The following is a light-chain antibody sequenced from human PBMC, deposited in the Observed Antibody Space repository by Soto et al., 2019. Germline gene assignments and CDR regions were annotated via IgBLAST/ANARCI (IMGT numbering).Light chain of an antibody. CDR3: QKSSSGVT. Sequence: EIVLTQSPATLSLSPGERATLSCRASESISTYLGWYQQKPGQAPRPLIYDASNRATGIPARFSGSGFGTDFTLTINSLEPEDSAVYFCQKSSSGVTLGQGTRLEIK. V-gene: IGKV3-11*01. J-gene: IGKJ5*01. CDR1: ESISTY. CDR2: DAS.